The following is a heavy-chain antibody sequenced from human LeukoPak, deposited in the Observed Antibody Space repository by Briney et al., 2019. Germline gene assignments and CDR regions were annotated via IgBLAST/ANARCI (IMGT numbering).Heavy chain of an antibody. CDR2: MNPNSGNT. J-gene: IGHJ5*02. D-gene: IGHD3-22*01. Sequence: ASVKVSCEASGYTFSNYDINWVRQATGQGLEWMGWMNPNSGNTGYAQKFQGRVTITRNISISTAYMELSSLRSEDTAVYYCARCDYDTSVNPNWFDPWGQGTLVTVSS. CDR3: ARCDYDTSVNPNWFDP. V-gene: IGHV1-8*03. CDR1: GYTFSNYD.